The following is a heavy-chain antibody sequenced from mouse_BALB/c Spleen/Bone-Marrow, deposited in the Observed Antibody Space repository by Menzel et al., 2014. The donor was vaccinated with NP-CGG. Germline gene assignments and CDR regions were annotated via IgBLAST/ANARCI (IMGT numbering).Heavy chain of an antibody. CDR3: VRHLGAFYAVDY. D-gene: IGHD4-1*01. CDR2: IRSKSNNYAT. J-gene: IGHJ4*01. CDR1: GFTFNTYA. V-gene: IGHV10-1*02. Sequence: EVKLMESDGGLVQPKGSLKLSCAASGFTFNTYAMNWVRQAPGKGLEWVARIRSKSNNYATYYADSVKDRFTISRDDSQSMLYLQMNNLKTEDTAMYYCVRHLGAFYAVDYWGQGTSVTVSS.